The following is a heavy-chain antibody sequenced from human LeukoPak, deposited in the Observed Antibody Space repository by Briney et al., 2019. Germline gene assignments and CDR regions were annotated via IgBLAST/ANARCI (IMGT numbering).Heavy chain of an antibody. CDR3: ARASYYYDSSGYYYFDY. Sequence: SQTLSLTRTVSGGSISSGGYYWSWLRQHPGKGLEWFGYIYYSGSTYYNPSLKSRVTISVDTSKNQFSLKLSSVTAADTAVYYCARASYYYDSSGYYYFDYWGQGTLVTVSS. CDR2: IYYSGST. J-gene: IGHJ4*02. D-gene: IGHD3-22*01. V-gene: IGHV4-31*03. CDR1: GGSISSGGYY.